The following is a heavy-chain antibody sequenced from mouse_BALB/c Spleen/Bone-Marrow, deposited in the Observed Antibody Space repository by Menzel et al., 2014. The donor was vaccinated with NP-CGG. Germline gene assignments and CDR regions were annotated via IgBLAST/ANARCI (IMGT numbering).Heavy chain of an antibody. CDR1: GYTFTSYW. J-gene: IGHJ4*01. CDR2: IYPGNSDT. V-gene: IGHV1-5*01. D-gene: IGHD1-1*01. Sequence: VQLQQSGTVLARPGASVKMSCKASGYTFTSYWMHWVKQRPGQGLEWIGAIYPGNSDTSYNQKFKGKAKLTAVTSTSTAYMDLSSLTNEDSAVYYCTRGITTVVATRAMDYWGQGTSVNVSS. CDR3: TRGITTVVATRAMDY.